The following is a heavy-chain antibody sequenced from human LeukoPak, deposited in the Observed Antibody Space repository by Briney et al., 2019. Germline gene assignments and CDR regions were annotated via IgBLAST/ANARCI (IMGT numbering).Heavy chain of an antibody. CDR2: ISAYNGNT. CDR1: GYTFTSYG. D-gene: IGHD5-12*01. V-gene: IGHV1-18*01. J-gene: IGHJ3*02. CDR3: ARPHVNIVASGTDDAFDI. Sequence: ASVKVSCKASGYTFTSYGISWVRQAPGQGLEWMGWISAYNGNTNYAQKLQGRVTMTTDTSTSTAYMELRSLRSGDTAVYYCARPHVNIVASGTDDAFDIWGQGTMVTVSS.